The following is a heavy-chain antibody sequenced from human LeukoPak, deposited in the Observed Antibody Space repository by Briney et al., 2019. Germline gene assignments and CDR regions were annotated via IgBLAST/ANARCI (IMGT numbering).Heavy chain of an antibody. CDR2: ISSSSSYI. D-gene: IGHD6-13*01. Sequence: TGGSLRLSCAASGFTFSSYSMNWVRQAPGKGLEWVSPISSSSSYIYYADSVKGRFTISRDNAKNSLYLQMNSLRAEDTAVYYCARDQTAAAGYYYYYCMDVWGKGTTVTVSS. CDR3: ARDQTAAAGYYYYYCMDV. J-gene: IGHJ6*03. CDR1: GFTFSSYS. V-gene: IGHV3-21*01.